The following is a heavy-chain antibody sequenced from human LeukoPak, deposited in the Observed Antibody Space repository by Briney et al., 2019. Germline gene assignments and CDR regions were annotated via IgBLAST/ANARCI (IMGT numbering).Heavy chain of an antibody. CDR1: GFTFSDYY. Sequence: GGSLRLSCAASGFTFSDYYMSWIRQAPGKGLEWVSYISSSGSTIYYADSVKGRFTISRDNAKNSLYLQMNSLRGEDTAVYYCARVRYHIIPGGVDYYYYMDVWGKGTTVTVSS. D-gene: IGHD3-16*01. CDR3: ARVRYHIIPGGVDYYYYMDV. J-gene: IGHJ6*03. CDR2: ISSSGSTI. V-gene: IGHV3-11*01.